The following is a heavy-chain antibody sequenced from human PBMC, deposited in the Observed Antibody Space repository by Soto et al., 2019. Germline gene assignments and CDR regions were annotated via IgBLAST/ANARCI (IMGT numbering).Heavy chain of an antibody. CDR3: TFAPNCTYQLTRY. V-gene: IGHV1-69*01. Sequence: QVQLVQSGAEVKKPGSSVKVSCKASGGMFHSSAINWVRQAPGQGLEWMGGIIPMYGSAKYAQRFQDRVTITADGSATTAYMEVSSLTSEDTAVYFCTFAPNCTYQLTRYWGQGTLVTVSS. D-gene: IGHD2-2*01. CDR1: GGMFHSSA. CDR2: IIPMYGSA. J-gene: IGHJ4*02.